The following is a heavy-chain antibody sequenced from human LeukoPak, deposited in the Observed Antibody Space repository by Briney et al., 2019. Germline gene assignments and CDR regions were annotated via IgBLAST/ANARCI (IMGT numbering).Heavy chain of an antibody. CDR1: GGTFSSYA. Sequence: SVKVSCKASGGTFSSYAISWVRQAPGQGLEWMGGIIPIFVTANYAQKFQGRVTITADESTSTAYMELSSLRSEDTAVYYCARGGWSGDSSSWFPSWFDPWGRGTLVTVSS. V-gene: IGHV1-69*13. CDR3: ARGGWSGDSSSWFPSWFDP. CDR2: IIPIFVTA. D-gene: IGHD6-13*01. J-gene: IGHJ5*02.